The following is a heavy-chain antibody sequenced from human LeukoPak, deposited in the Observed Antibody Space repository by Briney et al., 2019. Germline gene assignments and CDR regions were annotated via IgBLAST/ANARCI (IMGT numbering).Heavy chain of an antibody. J-gene: IGHJ5*02. CDR1: GYSISRGYY. V-gene: IGHV4-38-2*02. CDR2: IYHSGST. Sequence: SETLSLTCAVSGYSISRGYYWGWIRQPPGKGLEWIGSIYHSGSTYYNPSLKSRVTISVDTSKNQFSLKLSSVTAADTAVYYCARDSRSLYDFWSGYYNSWFDPWGQGTLVTVSS. D-gene: IGHD3-3*01. CDR3: ARDSRSLYDFWSGYYNSWFDP.